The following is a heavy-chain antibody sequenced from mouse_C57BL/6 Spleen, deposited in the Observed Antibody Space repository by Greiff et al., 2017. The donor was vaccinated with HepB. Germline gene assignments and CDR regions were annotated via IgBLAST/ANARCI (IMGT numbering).Heavy chain of an antibody. D-gene: IGHD2-10*01. CDR1: GFSFNTYA. CDR2: IRSKSNNYAT. Sequence: DVQLVESGGGLVQPKGSLKLSCAASGFSFNTYAMNWVRQAPGKGLEWVARIRSKSNNYATYYADSVKDRFTISRDDSESMLYLQMNNLKTEDTAMYYCVRPDLLGWFAYWGQGTLVTVSA. CDR3: VRPDLLGWFAY. J-gene: IGHJ3*01. V-gene: IGHV10-1*01.